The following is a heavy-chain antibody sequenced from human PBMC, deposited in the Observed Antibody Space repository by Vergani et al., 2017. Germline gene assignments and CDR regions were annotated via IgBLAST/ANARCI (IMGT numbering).Heavy chain of an antibody. J-gene: IGHJ4*02. CDR1: GASVNSYY. V-gene: IGHV4-59*02. CDR2: VSFRGDT. CDR3: ARSRIYDGAGSPDY. D-gene: IGHD3-10*01. Sequence: QLQLQQSGPGLVKPSETLSLTCTVSGASVNSYYWSWIRQPPGKGLEWMGYVSFRGDTLYDPSVKGRMTISLNTSSNQFSLYLTSVTAADTAVYYCARSRIYDGAGSPDYWGQGTLVTVSS.